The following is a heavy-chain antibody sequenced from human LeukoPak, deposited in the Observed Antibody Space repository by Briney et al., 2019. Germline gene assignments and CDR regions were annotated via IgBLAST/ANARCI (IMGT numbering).Heavy chain of an antibody. D-gene: IGHD2-2*03. Sequence: GGSLRLSCTASGFTFSSYEINWVRQAPGKGLEWVSYISRSGDNMYYADSVKGRFTCSRGNAKNSLYLQMNSLRAEDTAVYYCAKVDFWFDPWGQGTLVTVSS. CDR3: AKVDFWFDP. CDR1: GFTFSSYE. J-gene: IGHJ5*02. CDR2: ISRSGDNM. V-gene: IGHV3-48*03.